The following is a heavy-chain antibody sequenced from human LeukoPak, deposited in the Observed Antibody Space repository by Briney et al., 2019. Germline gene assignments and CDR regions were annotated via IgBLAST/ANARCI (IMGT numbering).Heavy chain of an antibody. D-gene: IGHD5-18*01. V-gene: IGHV1-69*13. CDR2: IIPVFGTA. CDR3: ATRYTS. CDR1: GYSFTKYG. Sequence: ASVKVSCKASGYSFTKYGISWVRQAPGQGLEWMGGIIPVFGTASYAPRFQGRVTITADESTSTVYLELSSLTSDDTAVYYCATRYTSWGQGTLVTVSS. J-gene: IGHJ4*02.